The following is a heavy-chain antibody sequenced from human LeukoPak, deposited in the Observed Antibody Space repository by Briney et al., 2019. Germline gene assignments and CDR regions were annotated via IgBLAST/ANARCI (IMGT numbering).Heavy chain of an antibody. J-gene: IGHJ6*02. D-gene: IGHD4-17*01. Sequence: GGSLRLSCAASGFTFSSYAMSWVRQAPGKGLEWVSAISGSGGSTYYADSVKGRFTISRDNSKNTLYLQMNSLRAEDTAVYYCAKGDDYGDYVGHYGMDVWGQGTTVTVS. V-gene: IGHV3-23*01. CDR3: AKGDDYGDYVGHYGMDV. CDR2: ISGSGGST. CDR1: GFTFSSYA.